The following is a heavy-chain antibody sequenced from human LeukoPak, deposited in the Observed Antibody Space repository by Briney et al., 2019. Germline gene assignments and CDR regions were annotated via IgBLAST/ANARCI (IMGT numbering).Heavy chain of an antibody. V-gene: IGHV3-23*01. CDR1: GFTFNGYG. J-gene: IGHJ3*02. D-gene: IGHD2-15*01. Sequence: GSLRLSCAASGFTFNGYGMHWVRQAPGKGLEWVSAISGRDGSTYYADSVMGRLTISRDNSKNTLYLQMNSLRAEDTAVYYCARGVRISFDICSQGTKVSFSS. CDR3: ARGVRISFDI. CDR2: ISGRDGST.